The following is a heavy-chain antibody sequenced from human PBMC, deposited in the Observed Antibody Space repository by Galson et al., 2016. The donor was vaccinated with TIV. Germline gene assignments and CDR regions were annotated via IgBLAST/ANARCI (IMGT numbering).Heavy chain of an antibody. V-gene: IGHV4-34*08. D-gene: IGHD3-10*01. CDR2: INHTGTT. CDR3: ARIPTIWKSYIYIGSH. Sequence: LRLSCAASGFTFSSFSMNWVRQAPGKGLEWIGEINHTGTTNYNPSLKRRVTMSVDTSKNQISLKLRSVSAADTAVYYCARIPTIWKSYIYIGSHWGQGTLVTASS. CDR1: GFTFSSFS. J-gene: IGHJ4*02.